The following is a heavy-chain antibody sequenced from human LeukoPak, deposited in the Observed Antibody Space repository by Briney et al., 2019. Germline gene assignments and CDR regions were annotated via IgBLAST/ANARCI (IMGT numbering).Heavy chain of an antibody. CDR3: AVRYSGSWYLFDY. Sequence: PGGSLRLSCAASGFTFSSYGMHWVRQAPGKGLVWVSRIKSDGTSTSYADSVKGRFTVSRDIAKNTLFLQMNSLRAEDTAVYYCAVRYSGSWYLFDYWGQGTLVTVSS. CDR1: GFTFSSYG. V-gene: IGHV3-74*01. CDR2: IKSDGTST. J-gene: IGHJ4*02. D-gene: IGHD6-13*01.